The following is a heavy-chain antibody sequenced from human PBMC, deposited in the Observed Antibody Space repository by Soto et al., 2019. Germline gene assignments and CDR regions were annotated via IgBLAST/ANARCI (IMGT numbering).Heavy chain of an antibody. CDR1: GYNFNPSD. J-gene: IGHJ4*02. CDR3: AGGNFRY. V-gene: IGHV1-8*02. Sequence: ASEKVHCKTSGYNFNPSDIDWVRQATGHGLEWMGWMNPNSGNTGYAQELRGRATMTRNTANTTAYMELTSLTSDDTGVYYCAGGNFRYWGQGTLVPIS. CDR2: MNPNSGNT.